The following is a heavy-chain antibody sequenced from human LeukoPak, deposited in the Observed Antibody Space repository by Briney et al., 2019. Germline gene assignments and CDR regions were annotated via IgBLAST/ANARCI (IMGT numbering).Heavy chain of an antibody. CDR3: ARSGSYSNYAFDY. CDR1: GGSISSYY. J-gene: IGHJ4*02. D-gene: IGHD4-11*01. CDR2: IYTSGST. V-gene: IGHV4-4*07. Sequence: SETLSLTCTVSGGSISSYYWSWLRQPAGKGLEWIGRIYTSGSTNYSPSLKSRVTMSVDTSKNQFSLKLSSVTAADTAVYYCARSGSYSNYAFDYWGQGTLVTVSS.